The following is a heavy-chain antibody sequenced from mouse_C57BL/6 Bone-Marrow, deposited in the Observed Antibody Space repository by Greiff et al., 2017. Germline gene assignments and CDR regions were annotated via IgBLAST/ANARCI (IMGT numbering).Heavy chain of an antibody. Sequence: VQLKQSGAELVRPGASVKLSCTASGFNIKDYYMHWVKQRPEQGLEWIGRIDPEDGDTEYAPKFQGKATMTADTSSNTAYLQLSSLTSEDTAVYYCTTYYYGSSYYWYFDVWGTGTTVTVSS. D-gene: IGHD1-1*01. CDR1: GFNIKDYY. CDR3: TTYYYGSSYYWYFDV. J-gene: IGHJ1*03. CDR2: IDPEDGDT. V-gene: IGHV14-1*01.